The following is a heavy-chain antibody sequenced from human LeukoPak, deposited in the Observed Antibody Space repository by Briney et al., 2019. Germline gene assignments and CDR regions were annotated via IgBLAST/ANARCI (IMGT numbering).Heavy chain of an antibody. Sequence: PGGSLRLSCAASGFTVSSNYMSWVRQAPGKGLEWVSVIYSGGSTYYADSVKGRFTISRDNSKNTLYLQMNSLRAEDTAVYYCAREAGPSEAGYYYYGMDVWGQGTTVTVSS. V-gene: IGHV3-53*01. J-gene: IGHJ6*02. CDR3: AREAGPSEAGYYYYGMDV. D-gene: IGHD6-13*01. CDR1: GFTVSSNY. CDR2: IYSGGST.